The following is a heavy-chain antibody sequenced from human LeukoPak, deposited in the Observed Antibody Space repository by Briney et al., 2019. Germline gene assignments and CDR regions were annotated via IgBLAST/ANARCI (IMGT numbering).Heavy chain of an antibody. V-gene: IGHV3-74*01. CDR3: ARDRGITGTMPLDY. Sequence: GGFLRLSCAASGFTFSSDWMHWVLQAPGKGLVWVSRINGDGSIPYYADSVKGRFTISRDNAKNTLYLQMNSLRAEDTAVYYCARDRGITGTMPLDYWGQGTLVTVSS. CDR2: INGDGSIP. D-gene: IGHD1-7*01. CDR1: GFTFSSDW. J-gene: IGHJ4*02.